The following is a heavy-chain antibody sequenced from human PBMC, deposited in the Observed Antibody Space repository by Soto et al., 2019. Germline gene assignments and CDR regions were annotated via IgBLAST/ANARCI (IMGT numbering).Heavy chain of an antibody. J-gene: IGHJ4*02. CDR1: GGSISSGGYY. CDR2: IYYSGST. V-gene: IGHV4-31*03. D-gene: IGHD3-9*01. Sequence: SETLSLTCTVSGGSISSGGYYWSWIRQHPGKGLEWIGYIYYSGSTYYNPSLKSRVTISVDTSKNQFSLKLSSVTAADTAVYYCARVGDYDILTGPDYWGQGTLVTVSS. CDR3: ARVGDYDILTGPDY.